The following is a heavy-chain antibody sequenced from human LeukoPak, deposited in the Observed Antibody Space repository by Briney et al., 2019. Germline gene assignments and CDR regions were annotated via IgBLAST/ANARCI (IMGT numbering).Heavy chain of an antibody. CDR2: INAGNGNT. CDR3: ARDYCSSTSCYQWGAFDI. Sequence: GASVKVSCKASGYTFTSYAMHWVRQAPGQRLEWMGWINAGNGNTKYSQKFQGRVTITRDTSASTAYMELSSLRSEDTAVYYCARDYCSSTSCYQWGAFDIWGQGTMVTVSS. J-gene: IGHJ3*02. CDR1: GYTFTSYA. D-gene: IGHD2-2*01. V-gene: IGHV1-3*01.